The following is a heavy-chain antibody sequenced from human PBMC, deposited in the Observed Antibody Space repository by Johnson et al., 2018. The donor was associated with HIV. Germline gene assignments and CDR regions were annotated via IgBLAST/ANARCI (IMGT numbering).Heavy chain of an antibody. V-gene: IGHV3-53*01. CDR1: GFTVSSNY. CDR3: ARTNSGSYYHPGAFDI. CDR2: IYSGGTT. D-gene: IGHD3-10*01. Sequence: VQLVESGGGLIQPGGSLRLSCAASGFTVSSNYMSWVRKAPGKGLEWVSVIYSGGTTYYADSVKGRFTISRDNSKNTLYLQMNSLRAEDTAVYYCARTNSGSYYHPGAFDIWGQGTMVTVSS. J-gene: IGHJ3*02.